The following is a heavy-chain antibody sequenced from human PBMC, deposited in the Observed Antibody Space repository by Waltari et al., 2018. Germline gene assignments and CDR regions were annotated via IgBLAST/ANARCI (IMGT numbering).Heavy chain of an antibody. V-gene: IGHV1-69*01. D-gene: IGHD3-22*01. J-gene: IGHJ4*02. CDR1: GGPFSRNT. CDR2: IIPMFGTT. Sequence: QVQLVQSGAEVKKPGSSVKVSCQTFGGPFSRNTISWVRQAPGQGLEWMGGIIPMFGTTSYAQKFQDRVTITADESTSTAYMEVSTLRSEDTAVYYCAKVHRGYYYWGQGTPVTVSS. CDR3: AKVHRGYYY.